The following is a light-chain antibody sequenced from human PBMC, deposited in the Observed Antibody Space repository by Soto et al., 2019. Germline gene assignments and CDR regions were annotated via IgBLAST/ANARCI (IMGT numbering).Light chain of an antibody. J-gene: IGKJ4*01. V-gene: IGKV3-11*01. CDR1: QSVSSY. Sequence: EIVLTQSPATRSLSPGERATLSCRASQSVSSYLAWYQQKPGQAPRLLIYDASNRATGIPARFSGSGSGTDFTLTISSLEPEDFAVYYCQQRSNWPPDTFGGGTKVEIK. CDR3: QQRSNWPPDT. CDR2: DAS.